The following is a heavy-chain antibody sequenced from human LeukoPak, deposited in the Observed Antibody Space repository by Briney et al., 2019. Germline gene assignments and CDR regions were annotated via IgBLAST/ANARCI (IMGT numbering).Heavy chain of an antibody. D-gene: IGHD3-22*01. CDR1: GYSFISYW. J-gene: IGHJ5*02. CDR3: ARLRSSNYYDSSGYYFGDNNWFDP. V-gene: IGHV5-51*01. CDR2: IYPGESDT. Sequence: GESLKISCKGSGYSFISYWIGWVRQMPGKGLEWMEIIYPGESDTCYSPSVQGQVTISADKSISTAYLQWSSLKASDTAMYYCARLRSSNYYDSSGYYFGDNNWFDPWGQGTLVTVSS.